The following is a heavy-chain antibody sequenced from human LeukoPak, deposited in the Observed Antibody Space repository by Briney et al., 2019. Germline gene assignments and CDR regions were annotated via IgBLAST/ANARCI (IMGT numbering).Heavy chain of an antibody. V-gene: IGHV3-30*18. D-gene: IGHD2-21*01. CDR3: AKLVVRQGPEDY. CDR2: ISYDGSNK. J-gene: IGHJ4*02. CDR1: GFTFSSYG. Sequence: GGSLRLSCAASGFTFSSYGMHWVRQAPGKGLEWVAVISYDGSNKYYADSVKGRFTISRDNSKNTLYLQMNSLRAEDTAVDHGAKLVVRQGPEDYCGQGTLVTVSS.